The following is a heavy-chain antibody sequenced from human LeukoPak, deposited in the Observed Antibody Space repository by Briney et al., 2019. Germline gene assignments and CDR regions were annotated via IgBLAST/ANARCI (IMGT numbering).Heavy chain of an antibody. J-gene: IGHJ4*02. CDR3: AREGYCSSTSCWIDY. V-gene: IGHV1-2*02. Sequence: GASVKVSCKASGYTFTGYYMHWVRQAPGQGLEWMGWINPNSGGTNYAQKFQGRVTMTRDTSISTAYMELSRLRSDDTAVYYCAREGYCSSTSCWIDYWGQGTLVTVSS. D-gene: IGHD2-2*01. CDR2: INPNSGGT. CDR1: GYTFTGYY.